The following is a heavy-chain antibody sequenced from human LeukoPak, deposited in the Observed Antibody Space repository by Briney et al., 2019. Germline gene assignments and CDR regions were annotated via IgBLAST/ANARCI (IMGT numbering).Heavy chain of an antibody. CDR1: GFTFSSYG. V-gene: IGHV3-30*18. CDR2: ISYDGSNK. D-gene: IGHD6-13*01. CDR3: AKGDSSSPGYY. Sequence: GGSLRLSCAASGFTFSSYGMHWVRQAPGKGLEWVAVISYDGSNKYYADSVKGRFTISRGNSKNTLYLQMNSLRAEDTAVYCCAKGDSSSPGYYWGQGTLVTVSS. J-gene: IGHJ4*02.